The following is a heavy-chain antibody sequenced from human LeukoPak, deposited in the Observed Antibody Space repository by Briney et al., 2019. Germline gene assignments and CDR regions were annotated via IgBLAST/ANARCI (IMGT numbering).Heavy chain of an antibody. CDR2: MSGSGGMT. CDR3: AKGPFFYYDASGYNYFDS. D-gene: IGHD3-22*01. V-gene: IGHV3-23*01. CDR1: GFTFSSFA. Sequence: PGGSLRLSCAASGFTFSSFATSWVRQAPGEGLEWVSAMSGSGGMTYSADSVKGRFTISRDNSKDTLYLQMNSLRVEDTAIYYCAKGPFFYYDASGYNYFDSWGQGTLVTVSS. J-gene: IGHJ4*02.